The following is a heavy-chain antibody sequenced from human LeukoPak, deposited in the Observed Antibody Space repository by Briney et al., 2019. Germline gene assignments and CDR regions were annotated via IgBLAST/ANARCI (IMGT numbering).Heavy chain of an antibody. J-gene: IGHJ6*01. CDR2: IYYTGNT. Sequence: SQTLSLTCTVSGGSISSSAFYWSWIRQHPGKGLEWIGYIYYTGNTYYSSSLKSRATISVDTSKNQFSLNLSSVTAADTAVYFCTRSGLTGMREYPRADYYYYDMDVWGQGTAVTVSS. V-gene: IGHV4-31*03. CDR1: GGSISSSAFY. D-gene: IGHD2-2*02. CDR3: TRSGLTGMREYPRADYYYYDMDV.